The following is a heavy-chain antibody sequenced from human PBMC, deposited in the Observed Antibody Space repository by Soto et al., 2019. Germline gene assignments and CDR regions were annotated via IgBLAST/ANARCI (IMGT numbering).Heavy chain of an antibody. CDR3: ARTALIAPMDV. Sequence: SCPTLVIPTETITRTCTVSGFSLSNARMGVSWIRQPPGKALEWLAHIFSNDEKSYSTSLKSRLTISKDTSKSQVVLTMTNMDPVDTATYYCARTALIAPMDVWGKGTTVTVSS. V-gene: IGHV2-26*01. CDR2: IFSNDEK. CDR1: GFSLSNARMG. J-gene: IGHJ6*03. D-gene: IGHD2-21*01.